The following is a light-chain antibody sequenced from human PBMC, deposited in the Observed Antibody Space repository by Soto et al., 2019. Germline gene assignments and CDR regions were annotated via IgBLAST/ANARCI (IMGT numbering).Light chain of an antibody. J-gene: IGKJ1*01. CDR3: QHYNNWPRT. CDR1: QSVSSN. V-gene: IGKV3-15*01. CDR2: GAS. Sequence: EIVMTQSPATLSVSPGDRATLSCRASQSVSSNLAWYQHKPGQAPRLLIYGASSRAPGIPARFSGSGSGTEFTLTLSRLQSEDFAIYYCQHYNNWPRTFGQGTKVDIK.